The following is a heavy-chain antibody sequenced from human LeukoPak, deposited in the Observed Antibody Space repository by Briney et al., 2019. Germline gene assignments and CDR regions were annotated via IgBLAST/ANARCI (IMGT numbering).Heavy chain of an antibody. D-gene: IGHD4-17*01. CDR1: GFTFSSYA. V-gene: IGHV3-23*01. CDR3: AKDIYGDSTGGRFQH. Sequence: GGSLRLSCAASGFTFSSYAMSWVRQAPGKGLEWVSDISGSGVGTYYADSVKGRFTISRDNSKNTLYLQMNSLRAEDTAVYYCAKDIYGDSTGGRFQHWGQGTLVTVSS. CDR2: ISGSGVGT. J-gene: IGHJ1*01.